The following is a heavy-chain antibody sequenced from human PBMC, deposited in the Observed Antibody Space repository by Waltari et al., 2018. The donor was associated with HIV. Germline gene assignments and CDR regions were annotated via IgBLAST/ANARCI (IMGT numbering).Heavy chain of an antibody. Sequence: ESLKISCKGFGYDFRSYWIGWVRQMPGKGLEWMGIVFPGDAETKYSPSSEGRVTISADNSITTAYLQWRSLKASDTAVYYCAKLHEAEWELRADYWGQGTLVTVSS. CDR1: GYDFRSYW. CDR2: VFPGDAET. CDR3: AKLHEAEWELRADY. V-gene: IGHV5-51*01. D-gene: IGHD1-26*01. J-gene: IGHJ4*02.